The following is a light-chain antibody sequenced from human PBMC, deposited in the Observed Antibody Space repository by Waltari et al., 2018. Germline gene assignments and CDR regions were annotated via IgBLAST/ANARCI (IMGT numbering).Light chain of an antibody. V-gene: IGLV2-14*01. CDR3: SSYTSTSTSLV. CDR1: SRDVGGQNS. J-gene: IGLJ3*02. Sequence: QSALTQSASVSGSPGQSITISCTGTSRDVGGQNSVSWYKQHPGKAPKRMIYDVTKRPSGVCDRFSGSQSGNTASLTISGLQAEDEADYYWSSYTSTSTSLVFGGGTRLTVL. CDR2: DVT.